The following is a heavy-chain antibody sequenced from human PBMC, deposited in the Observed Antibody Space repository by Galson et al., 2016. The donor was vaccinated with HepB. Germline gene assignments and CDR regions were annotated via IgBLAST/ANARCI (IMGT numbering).Heavy chain of an antibody. CDR1: GFAFSNYW. CDR2: TNSPESIK. D-gene: IGHD3-22*01. CDR3: VRDSYYVSST. V-gene: IGHV3-74*01. Sequence: SLRLSCAGSGFAFSNYWMHWVRQIPGKGLVWVSTTNSPESIKTYADSVKGRFTISRDNSKNTLYLQMNSLRAEDTAVYYCVRDSYYVSSTWGQGTLVTVSS. J-gene: IGHJ4*02.